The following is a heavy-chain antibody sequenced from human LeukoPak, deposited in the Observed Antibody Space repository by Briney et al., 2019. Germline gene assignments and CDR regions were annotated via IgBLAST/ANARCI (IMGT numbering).Heavy chain of an antibody. D-gene: IGHD1-7*01. CDR1: GFTFSSYS. CDR2: VSSDGSID. Sequence: SGGSLRLSCAASGFTFSSYSMNWVRQAPGKGLEWVAVVSSDGSIDYYADSVRGRFTVSRDNSKNTMFLQFNTLRPEDTAVYYCAREGMGTTFSAWFDPWGQGTLVTVSS. V-gene: IGHV3-30*03. CDR3: AREGMGTTFSAWFDP. J-gene: IGHJ5*02.